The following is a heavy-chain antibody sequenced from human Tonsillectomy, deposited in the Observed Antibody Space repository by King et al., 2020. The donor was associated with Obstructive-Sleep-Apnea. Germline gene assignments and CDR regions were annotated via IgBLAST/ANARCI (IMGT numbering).Heavy chain of an antibody. CDR3: AHSRFSSSLWGMDV. D-gene: IGHD6-13*01. CDR1: GFLLSRMGVG. CDR2: IYWDDDK. V-gene: IGHV2-5*02. Sequence: ITLKESGPTLVKPTQTLTMPCTFSGFLLSRMGVGVGWISQSPGQALEGCSLIYWDDDKRHSPSLKSRFIITKDNSKNQVVLTMTNMDPVDTATYYCAHSRFSSSLWGMDVWGQGTTVTVSS. J-gene: IGHJ6*02.